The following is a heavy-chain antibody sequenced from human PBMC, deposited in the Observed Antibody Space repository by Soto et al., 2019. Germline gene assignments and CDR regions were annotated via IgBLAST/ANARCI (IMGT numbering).Heavy chain of an antibody. Sequence: GGSLRLSCAASGFTFSSYAMSWVRQAQGKGLEWVSDISGSGGSTNYADSVKGRVTISRDNSKNTLYLQMNSLRAEDTAVYYCAKTFVGLQRDYFDYWGQGTLVTVSS. CDR3: AKTFVGLQRDYFDY. CDR1: GFTFSSYA. J-gene: IGHJ4*02. V-gene: IGHV3-23*01. CDR2: ISGSGGST. D-gene: IGHD4-4*01.